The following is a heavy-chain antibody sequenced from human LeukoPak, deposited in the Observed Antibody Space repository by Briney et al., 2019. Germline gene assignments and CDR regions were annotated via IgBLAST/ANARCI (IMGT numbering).Heavy chain of an antibody. J-gene: IGHJ5*02. CDR2: IFYSGRA. D-gene: IGHD2-21*01. CDR3: ASQIAVVEPTDPNWFDP. CDR1: GDSISSSSHY. V-gene: IGHV4-39*07. Sequence: SETLSLTCSVSGDSISSSSHYWGWIRQPPGKGLEWIGSIFYSGRAYYTPSLKSRVTMSLDTSKNQFSLRLTSVTAADTAVYYCASQIAVVEPTDPNWFDPWGQGTLVTVSS.